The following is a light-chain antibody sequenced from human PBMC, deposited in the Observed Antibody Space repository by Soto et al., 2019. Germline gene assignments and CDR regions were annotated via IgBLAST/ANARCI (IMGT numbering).Light chain of an antibody. CDR3: QQYCSSPIT. J-gene: IGKJ5*01. CDR1: QSVSSNY. Sequence: ETVLTQSPGTLSLSPGERATLSCRASQSVSSNYLAWYQQRAGQSPRLLIYGASTRATGVPDRFSGSGSGTDFTLTISRLEPEDFAVYFCQQYCSSPITFGQGTRLEIK. CDR2: GAS. V-gene: IGKV3-20*01.